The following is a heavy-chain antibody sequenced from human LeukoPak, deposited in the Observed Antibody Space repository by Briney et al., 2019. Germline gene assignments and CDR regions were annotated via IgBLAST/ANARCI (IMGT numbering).Heavy chain of an antibody. CDR1: GGSISSYY. V-gene: IGHV4-59*01. Sequence: SETLSLTCTVSGGSISSYYWSWIRQPPGKGLEWIGYIYYSGSTNYNPSLKSRVTISVDTSKNQFSLKLSSVTAADTAVYYCERVWDSSGWKYYFDYWGQGTLVTVSS. J-gene: IGHJ4*02. CDR2: IYYSGST. CDR3: ERVWDSSGWKYYFDY. D-gene: IGHD3-22*01.